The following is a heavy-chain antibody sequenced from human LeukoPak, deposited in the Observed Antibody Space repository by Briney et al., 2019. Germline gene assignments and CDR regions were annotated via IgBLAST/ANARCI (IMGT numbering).Heavy chain of an antibody. V-gene: IGHV1-2*02. CDR3: ARGPYYYGSGSYWDPDY. CDR2: INPNSGGT. Sequence: VSVKVSCKASGYTFTGYYMHWVRQAPGQGLEWMGWINPNSGGTNYAQKFQGRVTMTRDTSISTAYMELSRLRSDDTAVYYCARGPYYYGSGSYWDPDYWGQGTLVTVSS. CDR1: GYTFTGYY. D-gene: IGHD3-10*01. J-gene: IGHJ4*02.